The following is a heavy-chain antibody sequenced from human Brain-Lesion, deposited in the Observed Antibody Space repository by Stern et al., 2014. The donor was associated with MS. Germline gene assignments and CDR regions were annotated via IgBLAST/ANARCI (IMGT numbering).Heavy chain of an antibody. Sequence: QVQLGQSGAEVKKPGASVKVSCKTSGYIFTGYYIHWVRQAHGQGLEWMAWINPNTGGTKYAQKFQGRVTMSRDTSISTAYVELSSLTSDDTAVYYCARDQRGITIFGVVTDYYYLGMDVWGQGTTVTVSS. CDR1: GYIFTGYY. D-gene: IGHD3-3*01. J-gene: IGHJ6*02. CDR3: ARDQRGITIFGVVTDYYYLGMDV. CDR2: INPNTGGT. V-gene: IGHV1-2*02.